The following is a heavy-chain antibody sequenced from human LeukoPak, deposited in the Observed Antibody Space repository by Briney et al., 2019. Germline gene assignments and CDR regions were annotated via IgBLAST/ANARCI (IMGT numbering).Heavy chain of an antibody. J-gene: IGHJ6*02. CDR1: TFIFRNHW. V-gene: IGHV3-7*01. D-gene: IGHD2-2*01. CDR2: INQHGSEK. Sequence: GGSLRLFRAASTFIFRNHWMRWARHAPGKALEWVANINQHGSEKYYADSVKGRFTFSRDNAKNSLYLQMNCLRAEDTAVYYCARAQSGHCSSTSCYDYGMDVWGQGTTVTVSS. CDR3: ARAQSGHCSSTSCYDYGMDV.